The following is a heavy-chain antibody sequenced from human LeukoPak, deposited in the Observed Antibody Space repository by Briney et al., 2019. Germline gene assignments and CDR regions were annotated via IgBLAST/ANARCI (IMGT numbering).Heavy chain of an antibody. CDR2: INPNSGGT. D-gene: IGHD2-2*01. J-gene: IGHJ4*02. Sequence: ASVKVSCKASGYTFTGYYMHWVRQAPRQGLEWMGWINPNSGGTNYAQKFQGRVTMTRDTSITTAYMELSRLRSDDTAVYYCARECSTTSCSFTFDYWGQGTLVTVSS. V-gene: IGHV1-2*02. CDR3: ARECSTTSCSFTFDY. CDR1: GYTFTGYY.